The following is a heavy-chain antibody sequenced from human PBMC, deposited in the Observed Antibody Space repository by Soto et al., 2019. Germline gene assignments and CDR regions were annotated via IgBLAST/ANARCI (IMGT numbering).Heavy chain of an antibody. V-gene: IGHV3-30-3*01. J-gene: IGHJ3*02. CDR1: GFTFSSYA. CDR3: ARGGAAAGAVAFDI. D-gene: IGHD6-13*01. Sequence: QVQLVESGGGVVQPGRSLRLSCAASGFTFSSYAMHWVRQAPGKGQEWVAVISYDGSNKYYADSVKGRFTISRDNSKNTLYLQMNSLRAEDTAVYYCARGGAAAGAVAFDIWGQGTMVTVSS. CDR2: ISYDGSNK.